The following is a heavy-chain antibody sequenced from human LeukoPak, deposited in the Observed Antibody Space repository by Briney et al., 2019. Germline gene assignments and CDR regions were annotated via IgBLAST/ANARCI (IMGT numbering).Heavy chain of an antibody. CDR3: ARRLPWFGESYYYYYMDV. D-gene: IGHD3-10*01. J-gene: IGHJ6*03. CDR2: ISSSSSPI. V-gene: IGHV3-48*01. Sequence: PGGSLRLSCAAYVFTFSSYSMNWVRQAPGKVQEWISYISSSSSPIYYADSVNGRFTISRHNAKNSPYLQMNSLRAEDTAVYYCARRLPWFGESYYYYYMDVWGKGTTVTVSS. CDR1: VFTFSSYS.